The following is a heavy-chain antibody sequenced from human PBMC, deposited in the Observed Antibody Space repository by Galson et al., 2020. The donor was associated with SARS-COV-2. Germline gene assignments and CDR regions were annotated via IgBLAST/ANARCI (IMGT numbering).Heavy chain of an antibody. J-gene: IGHJ3*02. CDR3: ARGTHQLTTVTVDDAFDI. Sequence: SETLSITCTVSGAPLRSNDYYWSWVRQHPGKGLEWIGYVYYSGSAYHNPSLKSRLSMSVDTSRNQFSLRLSSVTAADTAVYYCARGTHQLTTVTVDDAFDIWGQGTTVTVSS. CDR2: VYYSGSA. V-gene: IGHV4-30-4*01. D-gene: IGHD4-17*01. CDR1: GAPLRSNDYY.